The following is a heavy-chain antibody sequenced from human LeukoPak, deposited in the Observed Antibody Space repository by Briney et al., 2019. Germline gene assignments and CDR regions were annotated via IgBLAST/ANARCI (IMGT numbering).Heavy chain of an antibody. CDR3: ARYLTYPAFFDY. J-gene: IGHJ4*02. V-gene: IGHV3-72*01. Sequence: GGSLRLSCAASGFTFSDHYMVWVRQAPGKGLEWVGRSRNKANSFSTEYAASVKGRFTISRDDSKNSLFLQMNSLKTEDTALYYCARYLTYPAFFDYWGQGTLVTVSS. CDR1: GFTFSDHY. CDR2: SRNKANSFST. D-gene: IGHD4/OR15-4a*01.